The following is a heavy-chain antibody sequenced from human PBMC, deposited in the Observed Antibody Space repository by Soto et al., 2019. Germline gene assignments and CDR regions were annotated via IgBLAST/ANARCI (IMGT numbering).Heavy chain of an antibody. CDR3: AFKYTSAESTPPNYYYYYGRDV. CDR1: GGSFSGYY. V-gene: IGHV4-34*01. CDR2: INPMGST. Sequence: QVQLQQWCAGLLKPSETLSLTCAVYGGSFSGYYWSWIRQPPGKGLEWSGEINPMGSTNYNPYLKRRLPISVDTSKNHFSLKLSSVTAADTAVYYCAFKYTSAESTPPNYYYYYGRDVWGQGTTVTVSS. D-gene: IGHD2-2*02. J-gene: IGHJ6*02.